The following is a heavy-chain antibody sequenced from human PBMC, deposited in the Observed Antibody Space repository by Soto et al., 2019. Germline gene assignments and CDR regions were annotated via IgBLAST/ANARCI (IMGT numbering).Heavy chain of an antibody. D-gene: IGHD3-3*01. CDR3: ARDQSVVSGVALRVTYCFYGMDL. Sequence: QVQLVQSGAEVKKPGSSVKVSCKASGDTFSSHAISWVRQAPGQGLEWMGGIIPILNATKYSQRSQGRVTITADEFMSTVYMELSSLRCEDTAMYFWARDQSVVSGVALRVTYCFYGMDLWGQGTTVIVSS. CDR2: IIPILNAT. J-gene: IGHJ6*02. V-gene: IGHV1-69*01. CDR1: GDTFSSHA.